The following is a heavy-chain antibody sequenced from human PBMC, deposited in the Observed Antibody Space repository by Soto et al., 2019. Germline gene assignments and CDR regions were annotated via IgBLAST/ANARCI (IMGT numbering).Heavy chain of an antibody. CDR1: GFTFSSYA. D-gene: IGHD3-16*01. J-gene: IGHJ6*02. CDR2: ISGRGVST. CDR3: AKGHKPPIWGTPGMDV. V-gene: IGHV3-23*01. Sequence: EVRLLESGGGLAQPGGSLRLSCVASGFTFSSYAMNWVRQAPGKGLDWVSTISGRGVSTYYADSVKGRFTISRDNSKNTMYLQMNSLRVEDTAVYYCAKGHKPPIWGTPGMDVWGQGTTVTVSS.